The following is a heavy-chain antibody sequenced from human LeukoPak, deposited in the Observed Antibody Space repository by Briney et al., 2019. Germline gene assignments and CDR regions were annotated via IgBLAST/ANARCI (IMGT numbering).Heavy chain of an antibody. CDR3: ASLGCSSTSCYNY. V-gene: IGHV3-48*04. CDR1: GFTFSSYS. J-gene: IGHJ4*02. Sequence: GGSLRLSCAASGFTFSSYSMNWVRQAPGKGLEWVSYISSSSSTIYYADSVKGRFTISRDNAKNSLYLQMNSLRAEDTAVYYCASLGCSSTSCYNYWGQGTLVTVSS. CDR2: ISSSSSTI. D-gene: IGHD2-2*02.